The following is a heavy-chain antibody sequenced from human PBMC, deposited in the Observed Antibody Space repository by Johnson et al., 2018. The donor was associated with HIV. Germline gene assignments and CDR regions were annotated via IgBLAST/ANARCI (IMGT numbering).Heavy chain of an antibody. V-gene: IGHV3-23*04. CDR1: GFTFSSYA. D-gene: IGHD2-21*01. CDR2: ISGSGDSI. CDR3: AKDIWAYCGGDCSPGSAFDI. Sequence: MQLVESGGGVVQPGRSLRLSCSASGFTFSSYAMSWVRHAAGKGLEWVSGISGSGDSIGYADSVKGRFTISRDDAKNSLYLQMNSLRAEDTALYYCAKDIWAYCGGDCSPGSAFDIWGRGTMVTVSS. J-gene: IGHJ3*02.